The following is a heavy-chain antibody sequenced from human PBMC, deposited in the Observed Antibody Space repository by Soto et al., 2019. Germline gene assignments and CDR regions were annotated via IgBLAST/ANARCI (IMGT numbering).Heavy chain of an antibody. Sequence: QVQLVQSGAEVKKPGSSVKVSCKASGGTFSSYAISWVRQAPGQGLEWMGGIIPIFGTANYAQKFQGRVTITADESTSTAYMELSSLRSEDTAVYYCESGRITMVRGAYYYYGMDVWGQGTTVTVSS. CDR1: GGTFSSYA. D-gene: IGHD3-10*01. J-gene: IGHJ6*02. CDR3: ESGRITMVRGAYYYYGMDV. CDR2: IIPIFGTA. V-gene: IGHV1-69*12.